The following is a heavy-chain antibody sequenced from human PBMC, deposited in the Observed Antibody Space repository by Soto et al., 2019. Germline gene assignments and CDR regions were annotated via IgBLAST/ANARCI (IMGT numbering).Heavy chain of an antibody. Sequence: SETLSLTCAVSGGSISSSNWWSWVRQPPGKGLEWIGYIYHSGSTYYNPSLKSRVTISVDRSKNQFSLKLSSVTAADTAVYYCARARSSGYYYNWFDPWGQGTLVTVSS. V-gene: IGHV4-4*02. D-gene: IGHD3-22*01. CDR2: IYHSGST. J-gene: IGHJ5*02. CDR3: ARARSSGYYYNWFDP. CDR1: GGSISSSNW.